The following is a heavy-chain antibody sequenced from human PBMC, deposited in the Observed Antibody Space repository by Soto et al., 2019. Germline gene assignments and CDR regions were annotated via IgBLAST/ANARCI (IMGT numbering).Heavy chain of an antibody. CDR2: ISGSGGST. V-gene: IGHV3-23*01. Sequence: PGGFLRLSCAASGFTFISYAMSWVRQAPGKGLEWVSAISGSGGSTYYADSVKGRFTISRDNSKNTLYLQMNSLRAEDTAVYYCAKHTHYYDSSGYSHAFDYWGQGTLVTVSS. D-gene: IGHD3-22*01. CDR3: AKHTHYYDSSGYSHAFDY. CDR1: GFTFISYA. J-gene: IGHJ4*02.